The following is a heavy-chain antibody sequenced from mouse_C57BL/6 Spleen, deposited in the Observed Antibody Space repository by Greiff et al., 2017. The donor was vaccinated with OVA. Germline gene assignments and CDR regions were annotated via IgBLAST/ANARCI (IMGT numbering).Heavy chain of an antibody. CDR2: IHPNSGST. D-gene: IGHD4-1*01. Sequence: QVQLKQPGAELVKPGASVKLSCKASGYTFTSYWMHWVKQRPGQGLEWIGMIHPNSGSTNYNEKFKSKATLTVDKSSSTAYMQLSSLTSEDSAVYYWAANWDYFDYWGQGTTLTVSS. V-gene: IGHV1-64*01. CDR1: GYTFTSYW. J-gene: IGHJ2*01. CDR3: AANWDYFDY.